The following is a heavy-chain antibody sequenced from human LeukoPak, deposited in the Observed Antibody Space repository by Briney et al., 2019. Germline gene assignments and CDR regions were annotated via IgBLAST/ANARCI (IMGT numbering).Heavy chain of an antibody. D-gene: IGHD5-18*01. CDR2: IKQDGSEK. J-gene: IGHJ3*02. CDR3: ARDYRRIQLWFRTLGDAFDI. CDR1: GFTFSSYW. V-gene: IGHV3-7*01. Sequence: PGGSLRLSCAASGFTFSSYWMSWVRQAPGKGLEWVANIKQDGSEKYYVDSAKGRFTISRDNAKNSLYLQMNSLRAEDTAVYYCARDYRRIQLWFRTLGDAFDIWGQGTMVTVSS.